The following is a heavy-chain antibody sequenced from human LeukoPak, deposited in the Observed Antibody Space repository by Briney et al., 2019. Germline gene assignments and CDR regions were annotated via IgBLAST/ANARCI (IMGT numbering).Heavy chain of an antibody. Sequence: SETLSLTCTVSGGSISSGSYYWSWIRQPAGKGLEWIGRIYTSGSTNYNPSLKSRVTISVDTSKNQFSLKLSSVTAADTAVYYCARDAGSSGYPYYFDYWGQGTLVTVSS. V-gene: IGHV4-61*02. CDR1: GGSISSGSYY. CDR3: ARDAGSSGYPYYFDY. D-gene: IGHD3-22*01. J-gene: IGHJ4*02. CDR2: IYTSGST.